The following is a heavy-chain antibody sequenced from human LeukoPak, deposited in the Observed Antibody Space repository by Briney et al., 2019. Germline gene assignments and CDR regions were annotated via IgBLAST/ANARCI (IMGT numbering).Heavy chain of an antibody. D-gene: IGHD3-22*01. V-gene: IGHV4-59*08. J-gene: IGHJ4*02. CDR1: GGSINGYY. CDR2: IYYSGST. CDR3: ARLGGGWLLGYYFDY. Sequence: SETLSLTCTVSGGSINGYYWSWIRQPPGKGLEWIGYIYYSGSTNYNPSLKSQVTISVDTSKNQFSLKLSSVTAADTAVYYCARLGGGWLLGYYFDYWGQGTLVTVSS.